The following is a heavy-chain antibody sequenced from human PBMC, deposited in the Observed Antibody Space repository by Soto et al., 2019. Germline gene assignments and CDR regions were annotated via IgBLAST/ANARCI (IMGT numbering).Heavy chain of an antibody. CDR3: ATAPGYWGSAPLDF. J-gene: IGHJ4*02. Sequence: DVQLVESGGGLVKPGGSLRLSCVASGLTFSDAWMNWLRQVPGKGPEWVARIRSQSDGGTRDYTAPVNGRFTISRDDFKSTLYLQMNSLKTDDTAIYYCATAPGYWGSAPLDFWGQGTLVTVSS. V-gene: IGHV3-15*07. CDR1: GLTFSDAW. D-gene: IGHD7-27*01. CDR2: IRSQSDGGTR.